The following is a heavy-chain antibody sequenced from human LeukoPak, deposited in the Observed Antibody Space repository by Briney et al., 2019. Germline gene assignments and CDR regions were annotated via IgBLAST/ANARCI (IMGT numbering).Heavy chain of an antibody. Sequence: PGGSLRLSCAASGFTFSSYSMNWVRQAPGKGLEWVSSISSSSSYIYYAESVKGRFTISRDNAKTSLYLQRNSLRAEDTAVYYCARGAGNDFDYWGQGTLVTVSS. CDR2: ISSSSSYI. J-gene: IGHJ4*02. CDR3: ARGAGNDFDY. V-gene: IGHV3-21*01. CDR1: GFTFSSYS.